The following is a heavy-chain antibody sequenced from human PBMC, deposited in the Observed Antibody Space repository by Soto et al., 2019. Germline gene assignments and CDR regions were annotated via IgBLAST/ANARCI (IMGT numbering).Heavy chain of an antibody. J-gene: IGHJ6*02. CDR3: AREAVLLWFGELLPQGYYGMDV. V-gene: IGHV3-48*01. D-gene: IGHD3-10*01. Sequence: GGSLRLSCAASGFTFSSYSMNWVRQAPGKGLEWVSYISSSSSTIYYADSVKGRFTISRENAKNSLYLQMNSLRAEDTAVYYCAREAVLLWFGELLPQGYYGMDVWGQGTTVTVSS. CDR2: ISSSSSTI. CDR1: GFTFSSYS.